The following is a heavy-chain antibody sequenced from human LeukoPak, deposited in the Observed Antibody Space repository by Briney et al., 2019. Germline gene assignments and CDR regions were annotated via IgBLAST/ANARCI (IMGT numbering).Heavy chain of an antibody. CDR2: ISDDGSDK. D-gene: IGHD2-2*02. V-gene: IGHV3-30*03. CDR3: TTEDCSSTSCYTGDY. CDR1: GFTFSKYG. Sequence: PGRSLRLSCAASGFTFSKYGMHWVRQAPGKGLDWVAVISDDGSDKYYADSVKGRFTISRDNSKNTLYLQMNSLKTEDTAVYYCTTEDCSSTSCYTGDYWGQGTLVTVSS. J-gene: IGHJ4*02.